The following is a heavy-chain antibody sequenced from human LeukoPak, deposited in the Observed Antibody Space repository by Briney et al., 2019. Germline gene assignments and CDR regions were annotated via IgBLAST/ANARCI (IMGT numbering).Heavy chain of an antibody. CDR1: EYTLTGYY. CDR3: ASTFGGSGSYDFDY. D-gene: IGHD3-10*01. V-gene: IGHV1-2*02. J-gene: IGHJ4*02. CDR2: INPHGGGT. Sequence: ASVKVSCKASEYTLTGYYLHWVRQAPGRGLEWVGWINPHGGGTDYAQTFQGRVTLTRDTSITTAYMELSRLTAGDTAVYYCASTFGGSGSYDFDYWGQGTLVTVSS.